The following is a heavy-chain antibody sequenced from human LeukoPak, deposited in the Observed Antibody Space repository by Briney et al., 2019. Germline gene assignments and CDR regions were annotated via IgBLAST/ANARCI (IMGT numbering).Heavy chain of an antibody. CDR1: GGSFSGYY. Sequence: SETLSLTCAVYGGSFSGYYWSWIRQPPGKGLEWIGEINHSGSTNYNPSLKSRVTISVDTSKNQFSLKLSSVTAADTAVYYCARGSEDPPIVGATTYNYWGQGTLVTVSS. D-gene: IGHD1-26*01. CDR2: INHSGST. J-gene: IGHJ4*02. V-gene: IGHV4-34*01. CDR3: ARGSEDPPIVGATTYNY.